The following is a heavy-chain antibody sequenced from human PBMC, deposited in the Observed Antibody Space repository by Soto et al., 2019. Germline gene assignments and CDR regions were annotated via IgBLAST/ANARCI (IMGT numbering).Heavy chain of an antibody. CDR2: ISGSGGST. CDR1: GFTFSSYA. Sequence: GGSLRLSCAASGFTFSSYAMSWVRQAPGKGLEWVSAISGSGGSTYYADSVKGRFTISRDNSKNTLYLQMNSLRAEDTAVYYCAKDWGTPTVRFGITGTHDAFDIWGQGTMVTVSS. D-gene: IGHD1-20*01. V-gene: IGHV3-23*01. CDR3: AKDWGTPTVRFGITGTHDAFDI. J-gene: IGHJ3*02.